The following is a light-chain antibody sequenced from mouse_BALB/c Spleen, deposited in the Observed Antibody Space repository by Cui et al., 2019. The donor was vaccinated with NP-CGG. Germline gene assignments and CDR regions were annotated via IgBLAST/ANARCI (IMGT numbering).Light chain of an antibody. CDR3: ALWYSNHWV. Sequence: QAVVTQDSALTTSPGDTVTLTCRSSTGAVTTSNYANWVQEKPDHLFTGLIGGTNNRPPGVPVKVSGSLIGDKAALTITGAQTEDEAIYFCALWYSNHWVFGGGTKLTVL. CDR2: GTN. V-gene: IGLV1*01. CDR1: TGAVTTSNY. J-gene: IGLJ1*01.